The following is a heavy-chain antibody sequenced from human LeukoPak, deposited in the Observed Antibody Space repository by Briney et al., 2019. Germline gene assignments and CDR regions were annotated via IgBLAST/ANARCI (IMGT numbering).Heavy chain of an antibody. Sequence: GGSLKISCKGSGYSFSSYWIGWVRQMPGKGLGWMGIIYPGDSDTRYSPSFQGQVTISADKSISTAYLQWSSLKASDTAMYYCARHYYASGSYYNDYWGQGTLVTVSS. CDR2: IYPGDSDT. D-gene: IGHD3-10*01. J-gene: IGHJ4*02. CDR3: ARHYYASGSYYNDY. V-gene: IGHV5-51*01. CDR1: GYSFSSYW.